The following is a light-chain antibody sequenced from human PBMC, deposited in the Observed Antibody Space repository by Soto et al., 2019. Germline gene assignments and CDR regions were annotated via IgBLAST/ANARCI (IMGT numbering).Light chain of an antibody. J-gene: IGLJ1*01. V-gene: IGLV2-14*01. CDR3: SSYTTSSTRV. Sequence: QSVLTQPASVSGSPGQSIAISCTGSSSDVGIYNYVSWCQQHPGKVPKLIIYEVTNRPSGVSNRFSGSKSGNTAPLTISGLQAEDEADYYCSSYTTSSTRVFGTGTKVTVL. CDR2: EVT. CDR1: SSDVGIYNY.